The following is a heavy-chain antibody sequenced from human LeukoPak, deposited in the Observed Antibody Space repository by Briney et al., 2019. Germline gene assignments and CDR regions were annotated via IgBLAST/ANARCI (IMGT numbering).Heavy chain of an antibody. Sequence: SETLSLTCAVSGVCISSGGYYWSWIRQPPGEGLEWFGYIYHSGSSYYNPSLKSRVTLSADRSKNQFSLKLTSVTAADTAVYYCARASGADEMYNWFDPWGQGTLVIVSS. CDR3: ARASGADEMYNWFDP. V-gene: IGHV4-30-2*01. J-gene: IGHJ5*02. CDR2: IYHSGSS. D-gene: IGHD2-8*02. CDR1: GVCISSGGYY.